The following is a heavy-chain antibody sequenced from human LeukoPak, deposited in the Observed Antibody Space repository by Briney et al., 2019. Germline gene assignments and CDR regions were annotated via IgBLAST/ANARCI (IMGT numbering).Heavy chain of an antibody. D-gene: IGHD3-9*01. CDR3: ARRAARLTGYYRTLGDNSNFDY. CDR1: GYSISSGYY. V-gene: IGHV4-38-2*02. CDR2: IHHSGST. J-gene: IGHJ4*02. Sequence: SETLSLTCTVSGYSISSGYYWGWIRQPPGNGLEWIVSIHHSGSTYYNTSLKSRVTISVDTSKNQFSLKLSSVTAADTAVYYCARRAARLTGYYRTLGDNSNFDYWGQGTLVTVSS.